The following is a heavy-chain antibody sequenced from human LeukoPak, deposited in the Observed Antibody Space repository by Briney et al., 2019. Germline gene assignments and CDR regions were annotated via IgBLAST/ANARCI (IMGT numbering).Heavy chain of an antibody. CDR1: GFTFSDHY. J-gene: IGHJ4*02. CDR2: ISSSGSTI. Sequence: PGGSLRLSCAASGFTFSDHYMDWVRQAPGKGLEWVSYISSSGSTIYYSDSVKGRFTISRDNAKNSLDLQMNILRVEDTAVYYCARETDSTLFDYWGQGTLVTVSS. CDR3: ARETDSTLFDY. V-gene: IGHV3-11*04. D-gene: IGHD2-2*01.